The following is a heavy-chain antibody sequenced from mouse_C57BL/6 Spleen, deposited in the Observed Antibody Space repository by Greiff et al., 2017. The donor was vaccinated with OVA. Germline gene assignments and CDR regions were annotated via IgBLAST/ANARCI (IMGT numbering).Heavy chain of an antibody. CDR2: IYPRSGNT. J-gene: IGHJ4*01. D-gene: IGHD3-3*01. CDR3: AREGLGGYAMDY. V-gene: IGHV1-81*01. CDR1: GYTFTSYG. Sequence: QVQLQQSGAELARPGASVKLSCKASGYTFTSYGISWVKQRTGQGLEWIGEIYPRSGNTYSNEKFKGKATLTADKSSSTAYMELRSLTSEDSAVYFCAREGLGGYAMDYWGQGTSVTVSS.